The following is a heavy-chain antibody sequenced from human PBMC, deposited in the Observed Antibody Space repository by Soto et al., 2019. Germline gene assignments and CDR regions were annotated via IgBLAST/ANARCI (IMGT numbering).Heavy chain of an antibody. D-gene: IGHD1-26*01. CDR2: ISSSARRT. V-gene: IGHV3-23*01. CDR3: GQVAKSRVGIEYFES. CDR1: GFPFAHFG. Sequence: CGSLRLSCSTSGFPFAHFGMGRVRHGPENRLYWVSGISSSARRTYYADSVKGRFTISRDNSKNTLYLQMDSLRGDDTAVYYCGQVAKSRVGIEYFESWGQGALVNASS. J-gene: IGHJ4*01.